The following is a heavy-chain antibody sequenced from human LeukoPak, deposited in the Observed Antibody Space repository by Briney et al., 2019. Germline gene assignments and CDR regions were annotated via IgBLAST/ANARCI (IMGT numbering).Heavy chain of an antibody. J-gene: IGHJ1*01. CDR2: INPHSGGT. CDR3: ARGIRYYYDSSGYSRNTYFQH. CDR1: GYTFSGYN. V-gene: IGHV1-2*02. D-gene: IGHD3-22*01. Sequence: ASVKVSCKASGYTFSGYNIHWVRQAPGQGLEWMGWINPHSGGTNYAQKFQGRVTLTRDTSISTAYMELSRLRSDDTAVYYCARGIRYYYDSSGYSRNTYFQHWGQGTLVTVSS.